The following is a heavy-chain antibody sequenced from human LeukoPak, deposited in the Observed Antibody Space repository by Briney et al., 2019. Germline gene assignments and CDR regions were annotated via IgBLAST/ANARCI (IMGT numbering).Heavy chain of an antibody. D-gene: IGHD2-15*01. CDR1: GGSFSGYY. J-gene: IGHJ5*02. CDR2: INHSGST. V-gene: IGHV4-34*01. CDR3: AARYGYCSGGSCFWWFDP. Sequence: NPSETLSLTCAVYGGSFSGYYWSWIRQPPGKGLEWIGEINHSGSTNYNPSLKSRVTISVDTSKNQFSLKLSSVTAADTAVYYCAARYGYCSGGSCFWWFDPWGQGTLVTVSS.